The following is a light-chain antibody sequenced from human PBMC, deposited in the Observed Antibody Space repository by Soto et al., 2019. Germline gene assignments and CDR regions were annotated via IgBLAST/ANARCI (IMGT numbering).Light chain of an antibody. CDR2: KAS. CDR3: QQRSNWQT. Sequence: DIHMTQSPSTLPASVGDRVTIPCRASQSIADWLAWYQQKPGKAPKLLIYKASTLESGVPSRFSGSGSGTEFTLTISSLQPDDFAVYYCQQRSNWQTFGQGTKV. V-gene: IGKV1-5*03. J-gene: IGKJ1*01. CDR1: QSIADW.